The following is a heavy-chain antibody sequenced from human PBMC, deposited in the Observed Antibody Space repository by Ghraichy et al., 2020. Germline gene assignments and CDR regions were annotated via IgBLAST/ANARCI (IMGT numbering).Heavy chain of an antibody. D-gene: IGHD4-23*01. CDR3: ARSTVVADFDS. CDR1: GGSISSGGYY. J-gene: IGHJ4*02. V-gene: IGHV4-31*03. CDR2: IYYTGST. Sequence: SLNISCTVSGGSISSGGYYWSWIRQHPGTGLEWIGYIYYTGSTFYNPSLKSRITISVDTTENQFSLKLSSVTAADTAVYYCARSTVVADFDSWGQGALVTVSS.